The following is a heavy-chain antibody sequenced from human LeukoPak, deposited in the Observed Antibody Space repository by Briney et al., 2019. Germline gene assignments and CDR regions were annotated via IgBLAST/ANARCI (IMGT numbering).Heavy chain of an antibody. CDR3: AREYGIAATDY. Sequence: GGSLRLSCAASGFTVSSNYMSWVRQAPGKGLEWVSVIYSGGSTYYADSVKGRFTISRDNSKNTLYLQMNSLGAEDTAVYYCAREYGIAATDYWGQGTLVTVSS. CDR2: IYSGGST. D-gene: IGHD6-13*01. V-gene: IGHV3-53*01. CDR1: GFTVSSNY. J-gene: IGHJ4*02.